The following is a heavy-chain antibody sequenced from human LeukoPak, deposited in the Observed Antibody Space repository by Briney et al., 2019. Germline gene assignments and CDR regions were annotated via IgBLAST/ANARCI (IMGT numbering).Heavy chain of an antibody. Sequence: GESLTISCKASVYSFPTYWSGWVRQVSGKGLEWLGIIYPSNSDARYSPSFQGRVTISVDTSITTAYLQLSSLKTSDTAMYYCARHAYDDIWTGTTPPEYWGQGTLVAVSS. CDR3: ARHAYDDIWTGTTPPEY. CDR1: VYSFPTYW. CDR2: IYPSNSDA. J-gene: IGHJ4*02. D-gene: IGHD3-9*01. V-gene: IGHV5-51*01.